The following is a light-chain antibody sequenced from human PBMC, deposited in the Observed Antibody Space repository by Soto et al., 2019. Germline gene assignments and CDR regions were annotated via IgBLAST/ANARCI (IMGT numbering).Light chain of an antibody. J-gene: IGLJ1*01. CDR2: EVS. Sequence: QSVLTQPASVSGSPGQSITISCTGTSSDVGGYNYVSWYQQHPGNAPKLMIYEVSNRPSGVSNRFSGSKSGNTASLTISGLQAEDEADYYCSSYTSSSIDYVFGTGTKVTVL. V-gene: IGLV2-14*01. CDR1: SSDVGGYNY. CDR3: SSYTSSSIDYV.